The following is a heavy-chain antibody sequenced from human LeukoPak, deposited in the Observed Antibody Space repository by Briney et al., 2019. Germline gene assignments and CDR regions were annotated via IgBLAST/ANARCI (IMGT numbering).Heavy chain of an antibody. CDR2: IYTSGST. CDR1: GGSISSYY. Sequence: SETLSLTCTVSGGSISSYYWSWIRQPAGKGLEWIGRIYTSGSTNYNPSLKSRVTISVDTSKNQFSLKLSSVTAADTAVYYCAGHAGLIVGEEYYFDYWGQGTLVTVSS. CDR3: AGHAGLIVGEEYYFDY. V-gene: IGHV4-4*07. D-gene: IGHD2/OR15-2a*01. J-gene: IGHJ4*02.